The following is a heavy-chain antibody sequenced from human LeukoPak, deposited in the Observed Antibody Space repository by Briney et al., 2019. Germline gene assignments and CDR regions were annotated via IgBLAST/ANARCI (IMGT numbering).Heavy chain of an antibody. CDR2: ICYSGST. J-gene: IGHJ4*02. V-gene: IGHV4-39*07. Sequence: SETLSLTCTVSGGSISSSSYYWGWIRQPPGKGPEWIGNICYSGSTYYNPSLKSRVTISVDTSKNQFSLKLSSVTAADTAVYYCARVADSSRHHFDYWGQGTLVTVSS. CDR3: ARVADSSRHHFDY. CDR1: GGSISSSSYY. D-gene: IGHD3-22*01.